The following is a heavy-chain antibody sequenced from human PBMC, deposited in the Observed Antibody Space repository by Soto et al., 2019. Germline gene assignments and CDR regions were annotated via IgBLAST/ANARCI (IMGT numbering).Heavy chain of an antibody. V-gene: IGHV3-30*18. CDR3: AKESLPKPIVYWYFDL. CDR1: GFSFSSYG. J-gene: IGHJ2*01. CDR2: VGHDGSAQ. D-gene: IGHD3-16*02. Sequence: QVQLVESGGGVVQPGRSLRLSCAASGFSFSSYGMHWVRQAPGKGLEWVTVVGHDGSAQEYADSVKGRFTISRDNSKNTLYLQRDSLRDEDTAVYYSAKESLPKPIVYWYFDLWGRGTPVTVSS.